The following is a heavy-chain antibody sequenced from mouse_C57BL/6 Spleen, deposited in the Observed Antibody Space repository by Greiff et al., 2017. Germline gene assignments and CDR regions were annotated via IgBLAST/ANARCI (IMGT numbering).Heavy chain of an antibody. J-gene: IGHJ4*01. Sequence: EVQGVESGGGLVQPGGSLSLSCAASGFTFTDYYMSWVRQPPGKALEWLGFIRNKANGYTTEYSASVKGRFTISRDNAQSILYLQMNALRAEDSATYYCAISPFITTVVARYYAMDYWGQGTSVTVSS. V-gene: IGHV7-3*01. CDR2: IRNKANGYTT. CDR3: AISPFITTVVARYYAMDY. CDR1: GFTFTDYY. D-gene: IGHD1-1*01.